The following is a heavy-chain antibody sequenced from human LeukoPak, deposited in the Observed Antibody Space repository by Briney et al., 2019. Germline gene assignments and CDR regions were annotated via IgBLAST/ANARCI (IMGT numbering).Heavy chain of an antibody. V-gene: IGHV4-39*01. CDR2: IYYSGST. J-gene: IGHJ3*02. Sequence: SETLSLTCTVSGGSISSSSYYWGWIRQPPGKGLEWIGSIYYSGSTYYNPSLKSRVTISVDTSKNQFSLKLSSVTAADTAVYYCARHIVGGYYDSSGYPGAFDIWGQGTMVTVS. CDR1: GGSISSSSYY. CDR3: ARHIVGGYYDSSGYPGAFDI. D-gene: IGHD3-22*01.